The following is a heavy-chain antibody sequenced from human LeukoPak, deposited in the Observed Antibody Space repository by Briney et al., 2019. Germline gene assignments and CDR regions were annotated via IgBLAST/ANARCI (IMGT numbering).Heavy chain of an antibody. CDR1: GFTFRTYW. Sequence: GGSLRLSCSASGFTFRTYWMHWVRQAPGKGLVWVSRINDDGSDTGYADSVKGRFTISRDNSKNTLYLQMNSLRAEDTAVYYCAKVAGPLIDYDFWSGYWQTFSRDYYMDVWGKGTTVTVSS. V-gene: IGHV3-74*01. D-gene: IGHD3-3*01. CDR3: AKVAGPLIDYDFWSGYWQTFSRDYYMDV. CDR2: INDDGSDT. J-gene: IGHJ6*03.